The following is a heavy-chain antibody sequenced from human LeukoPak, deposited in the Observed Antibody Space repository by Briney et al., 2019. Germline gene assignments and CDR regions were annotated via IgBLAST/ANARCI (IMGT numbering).Heavy chain of an antibody. CDR2: ISYDGSNK. CDR1: GFTFSSYG. J-gene: IGHJ4*02. Sequence: GGSLRLSCAASGFTFSSYGMHWVRQAPGKGLEWVAFISYDGSNKYYADSVKGRFTISRDNPKNTLYLQMSSLRAEDTAVYYCAKDQAEEYAYASGTYHDYWGQGTLVTVSS. D-gene: IGHD3-10*01. V-gene: IGHV3-30*18. CDR3: AKDQAEEYAYASGTYHDY.